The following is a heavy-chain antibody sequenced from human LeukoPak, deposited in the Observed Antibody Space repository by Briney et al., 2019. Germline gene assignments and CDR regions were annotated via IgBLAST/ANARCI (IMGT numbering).Heavy chain of an antibody. CDR2: IRSKAYGGTT. Sequence: GGSLRLSCTASGFTFGDYAMSWFRQAPGKGLEWVGFIRSKAYGGTTEYAASVKGRFTISRDDSKSIAYLQMNSLKTEDTAVYYCTRGGGSGWYYYYMDVWGKGTTVTVSS. V-gene: IGHV3-49*03. J-gene: IGHJ6*03. CDR3: TRGGGSGWYYYYMDV. D-gene: IGHD6-19*01. CDR1: GFTFGDYA.